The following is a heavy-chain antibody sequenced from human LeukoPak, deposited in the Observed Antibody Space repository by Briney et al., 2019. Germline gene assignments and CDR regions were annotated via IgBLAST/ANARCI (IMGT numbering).Heavy chain of an antibody. CDR3: ARAVGPFDY. Sequence: GTSLRLSCAASGFTFSDYGMHWVRQAPGKGLEWVAVIWYDGANKYYEASVKGRFTISRDNAKNTLYLQMNSRRAGDTAVYYCARAVGPFDYWGQGTLVTVSS. CDR1: GFTFSDYG. CDR2: IWYDGANK. J-gene: IGHJ4*02. V-gene: IGHV3-33*01.